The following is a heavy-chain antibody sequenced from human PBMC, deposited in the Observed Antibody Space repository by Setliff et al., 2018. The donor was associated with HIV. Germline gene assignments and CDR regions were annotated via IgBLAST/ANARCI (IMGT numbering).Heavy chain of an antibody. CDR1: GGSFSDYY. CDR3: ARASPDRVATFFDY. J-gene: IGHJ4*02. V-gene: IGHV4-34*01. D-gene: IGHD5-12*01. Sequence: SETLSLTCAVYGGSFSDYYWNWIRQPPGKGLEWIGEINHSGSTNYNPSLKSRVTISPDTSKNQFSLKLSSVTAADTAVYYCARASPDRVATFFDYWGQGTLVTVSS. CDR2: INHSGST.